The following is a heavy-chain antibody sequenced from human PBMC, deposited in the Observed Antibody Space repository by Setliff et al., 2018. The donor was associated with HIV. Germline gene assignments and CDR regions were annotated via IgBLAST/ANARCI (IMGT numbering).Heavy chain of an antibody. Sequence: ASVKVSCKSSGYTFTDYYIHWVRQAPGQGLEWMGWINPNSGGTNYAQKFQGRATMTRDTSVNTAFMELSNLRSDDTAVYYCARDYRTTDILSSGYMDVWGKGTTVTVSS. CDR3: ARDYRTTDILSSGYMDV. D-gene: IGHD3-9*01. CDR2: INPNSGGT. V-gene: IGHV1-2*02. CDR1: GYTFTDYY. J-gene: IGHJ6*03.